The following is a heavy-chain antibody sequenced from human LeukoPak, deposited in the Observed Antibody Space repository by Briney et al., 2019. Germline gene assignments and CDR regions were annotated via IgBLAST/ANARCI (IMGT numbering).Heavy chain of an antibody. V-gene: IGHV4-39*01. D-gene: IGHD3-3*01. Sequence: SETLSLTCTVSGGSISSSSYSWGWIRQPPGKGLEWIGSIYYSGTTYYNPSLKSRVTISVDTSKIQFSLKLSSVAATDTAVYFCARLRFDFWSGYTHPYFDYWGQGTLVTVSS. CDR1: GGSISSSSYS. CDR2: IYYSGTT. J-gene: IGHJ4*02. CDR3: ARLRFDFWSGYTHPYFDY.